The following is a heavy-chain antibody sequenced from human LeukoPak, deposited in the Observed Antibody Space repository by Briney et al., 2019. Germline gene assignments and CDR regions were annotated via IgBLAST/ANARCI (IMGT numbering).Heavy chain of an antibody. V-gene: IGHV4-39*01. D-gene: IGHD3-3*01. Sequence: SETLSLTCTVSGGSISSSSYSWGWIRQPPGKGLEWIGSIYYSGTTYYNPSLKSRVTISVDTSKIQFSLKLSSVAATDTAVYFCARLRFDFWSGYTHPYFDYWGQGTLVTVSS. CDR1: GGSISSSSYS. CDR2: IYYSGTT. J-gene: IGHJ4*02. CDR3: ARLRFDFWSGYTHPYFDY.